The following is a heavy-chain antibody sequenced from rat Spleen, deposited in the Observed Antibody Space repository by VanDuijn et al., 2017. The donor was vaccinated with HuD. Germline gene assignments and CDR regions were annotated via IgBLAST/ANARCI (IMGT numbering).Heavy chain of an antibody. CDR3: ASNRVPFL. Sequence: EVQLVESGGDLVQPGRSLKLSCAASGFTFSDYYMAWVRQAPTKGLEWVASISSGGGNTYYRDSVKGRFTISRDNAESTLYLQMDSLRSEATATYYCASNRVPFLWGQGVMVTVSS. V-gene: IGHV5-25*01. CDR2: ISSGGGNT. D-gene: IGHD5-1*01. CDR1: GFTFSDYY. J-gene: IGHJ2*01.